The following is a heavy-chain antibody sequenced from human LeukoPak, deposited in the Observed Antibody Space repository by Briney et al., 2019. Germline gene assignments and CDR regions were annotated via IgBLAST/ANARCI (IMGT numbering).Heavy chain of an antibody. CDR1: GGTFSSYA. V-gene: IGHV1-69*13. Sequence: GASVKVSCKASGGTFSSYAISWVRQAPGQGLEWMGEIIPIFGTANYAQKFQGRVTITADESTSTAYMELSSLRSEDTAVYYCARDSVDIVVVPAAIRGAFDIWGQGTMVTVSS. D-gene: IGHD2-2*02. J-gene: IGHJ3*02. CDR3: ARDSVDIVVVPAAIRGAFDI. CDR2: IIPIFGTA.